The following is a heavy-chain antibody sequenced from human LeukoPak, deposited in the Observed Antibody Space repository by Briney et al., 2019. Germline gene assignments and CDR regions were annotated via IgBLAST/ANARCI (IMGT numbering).Heavy chain of an antibody. CDR1: GGSLSNNNYY. D-gene: IGHD1-1*01. CDR3: ATWRTAKTGFDY. V-gene: IGHV4-39*01. CDR2: IYYSGSP. Sequence: PSETLSLTCTVSGGSLSNNNYYWAWIRHPPGKGLECIGSIYYSGSPYHNPSLKSRVTISVDTSKNQFSLRLSSVTAADTAVYYCATWRTAKTGFDYWGQGTLVTVSS. J-gene: IGHJ4*02.